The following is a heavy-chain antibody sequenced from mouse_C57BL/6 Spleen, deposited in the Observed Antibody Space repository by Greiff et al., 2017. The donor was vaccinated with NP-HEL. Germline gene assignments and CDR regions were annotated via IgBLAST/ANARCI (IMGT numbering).Heavy chain of an antibody. Sequence: QVQLQQPGAELVKPGASVKLSCKASGYTFTSYWMQWVKQRPGQGLEWIGEIDPSDSYTNYNQKFKGKATLTVDTSSSTAYMQLSSLTSEDSAVYYCARFDYGNFYWYFDVWGTGTTVTVSS. CDR3: ARFDYGNFYWYFDV. J-gene: IGHJ1*03. CDR1: GYTFTSYW. D-gene: IGHD2-1*01. V-gene: IGHV1-50*01. CDR2: IDPSDSYT.